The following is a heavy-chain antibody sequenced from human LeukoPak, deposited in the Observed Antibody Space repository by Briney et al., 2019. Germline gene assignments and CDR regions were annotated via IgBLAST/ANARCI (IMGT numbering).Heavy chain of an antibody. Sequence: PGGSLRLSCEAAGFTFSSYWMSWVRQAPGEGLEWVANIKQDGSEKYYVDSVKGRFTISRDNDKNSLYLQMNSLRAEDTAVFYCARGLRTMVAFGGVIVDYWGQGTLVTVSS. CDR1: GFTFSSYW. J-gene: IGHJ4*02. V-gene: IGHV3-7*05. CDR3: ARGLRTMVAFGGVIVDY. CDR2: IKQDGSEK. D-gene: IGHD3-16*02.